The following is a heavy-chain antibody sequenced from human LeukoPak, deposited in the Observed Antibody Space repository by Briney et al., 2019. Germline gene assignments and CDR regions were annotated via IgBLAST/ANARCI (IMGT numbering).Heavy chain of an antibody. D-gene: IGHD3-22*01. Sequence: GGSLRLSCAASGFTFSSYGMHWVRQAPGKGLEWVAFIRYDGSNKYYADSVKGRFTISRDNSKNTLYLQMNSLRAEDTAVYYCASPSYYYDSSGYYYRPYYFDYWGQGTLVTVSS. CDR1: GFTFSSYG. CDR2: IRYDGSNK. V-gene: IGHV3-30*02. CDR3: ASPSYYYDSSGYYYRPYYFDY. J-gene: IGHJ4*02.